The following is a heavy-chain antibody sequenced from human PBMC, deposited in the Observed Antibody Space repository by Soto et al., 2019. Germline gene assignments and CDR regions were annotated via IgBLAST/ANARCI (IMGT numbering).Heavy chain of an antibody. V-gene: IGHV3-23*01. CDR2: ISGSGGST. Sequence: GGSLRLSCAASGFTFNTYTMSWVRQAPGKGLEWVSAISGSGGSTYYPDSVKGRFTISRDNSKNTLYLQMNSLRAEDTAVYYRAKGLDYYGSAGLDYWGQGTLVTVSS. J-gene: IGHJ4*02. CDR1: GFTFNTYT. CDR3: AKGLDYYGSAGLDY. D-gene: IGHD3-22*01.